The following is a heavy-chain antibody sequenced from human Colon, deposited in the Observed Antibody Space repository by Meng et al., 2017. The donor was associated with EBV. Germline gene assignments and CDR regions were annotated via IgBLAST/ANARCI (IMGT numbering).Heavy chain of an antibody. CDR2: IYHGGNT. Sequence: LKESGPGPGDPSGTLSLTRAVSGASISSNNWWSWVRQPPGKGLEWIGEIYHGGNTNYNPSLKSRVTISVDRSNDQFSLSLSSVTAADTAVYYCARGNAYNAPSFDYWGQGTLVTVSS. CDR1: GASISSNNW. D-gene: IGHD5-24*01. CDR3: ARGNAYNAPSFDY. J-gene: IGHJ4*02. V-gene: IGHV4-4*02.